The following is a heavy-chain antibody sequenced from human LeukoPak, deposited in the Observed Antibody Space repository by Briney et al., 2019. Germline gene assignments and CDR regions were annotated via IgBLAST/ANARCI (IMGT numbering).Heavy chain of an antibody. J-gene: IGHJ6*02. CDR2: INPSGGST. CDR1: GYTFTSYY. V-gene: IGHV1-46*01. CDR3: ARDRLRGGGHGYYGMDV. Sequence: GASVKASCKASGYTFTSYYMHWVRQAPGQGLEWMGIINPSGGSTSYAQKFQGRVTMSRDTSTSTVYMELSSLRSEDTAVCYCARDRLRGGGHGYYGMDVWGQGTTVTVSS. D-gene: IGHD2-21*01.